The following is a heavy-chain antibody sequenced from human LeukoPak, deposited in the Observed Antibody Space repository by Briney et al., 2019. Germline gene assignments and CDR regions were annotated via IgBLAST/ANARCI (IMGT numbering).Heavy chain of an antibody. CDR1: GFTFSSYW. CDR3: ARDQESCSGGSCYSWFDP. D-gene: IGHD2-15*01. V-gene: IGHV3-53*01. Sequence: GGSLRLSCAASGFTFSSYWMSWVRQAPGKGLEWVSVIYSGGSTYYADSVKGRFTISRDNSKNTLYLQMNSLRAEDTAVYYCARDQESCSGGSCYSWFDPWGQGTLVTVSS. J-gene: IGHJ5*02. CDR2: IYSGGST.